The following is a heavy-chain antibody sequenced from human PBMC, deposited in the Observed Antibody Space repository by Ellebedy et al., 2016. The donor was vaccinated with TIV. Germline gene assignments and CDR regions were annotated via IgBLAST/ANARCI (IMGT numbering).Heavy chain of an antibody. CDR2: INSDGSST. CDR3: PRGYSPMR. Sequence: GESLKISXAASGFTFSSYWMHWVRQAPGRGLVWVSRINSDGSSTSYADSVKGRFTISRDNAKNTLYLQMNSLRAEDTAVYYCPRGYSPMRWGQGTLVTVSS. V-gene: IGHV3-74*01. D-gene: IGHD2/OR15-2a*01. CDR1: GFTFSSYW. J-gene: IGHJ4*02.